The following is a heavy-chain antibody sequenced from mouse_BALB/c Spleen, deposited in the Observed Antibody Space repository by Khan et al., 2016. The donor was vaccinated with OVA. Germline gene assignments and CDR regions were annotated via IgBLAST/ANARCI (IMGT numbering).Heavy chain of an antibody. J-gene: IGHJ3*01. CDR1: GFSLTTYG. D-gene: IGHD2-4*01. V-gene: IGHV2-2*02. CDR3: ARNYDYDEGLAY. CDR2: IWSGGST. Sequence: QVQLKESGPGLVQPSQSLSITCTVSGFSLTTYGVHWVRQSPGKGLEWLGVIWSGGSTDYNAAFISRLSIIKDSSNSQVCIKMNSLQVNDTAIYYCARNYDYDEGLAYWGQGTLVTVSA.